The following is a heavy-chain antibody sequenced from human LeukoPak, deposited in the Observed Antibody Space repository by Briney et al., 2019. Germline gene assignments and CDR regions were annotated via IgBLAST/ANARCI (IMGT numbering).Heavy chain of an antibody. V-gene: IGHV4-39*01. CDR1: GDSISVSNYD. D-gene: IGHD3-10*01. CDR3: VRRWSGSYSDS. Sequence: PSETLSLTCSVSGDSISVSNYDWGWIRQPPGKGLEWIATIQNSGTTYYNPSLRSRVTISVETSTNQFSLRLSSVTAADTAVYYCVRRWSGSYSDSWGQGTLVIVSS. J-gene: IGHJ4*02. CDR2: IQNSGTT.